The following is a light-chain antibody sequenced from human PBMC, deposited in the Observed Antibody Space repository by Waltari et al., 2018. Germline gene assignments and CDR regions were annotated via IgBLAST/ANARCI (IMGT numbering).Light chain of an antibody. CDR3: CSYAGSSTYV. V-gene: IGLV2-23*01. CDR1: SRGVGGYNL. CDR2: EGS. Sequence: QSAPTQPSPGSGAPGQAIPHPRPGTSRGVGGYNLVSWYQQHPGKAPKLMIYEGSKRPSGVSNRFSGSKSGNTASLTISGLQAEDEADYYCCSYAGSSTYVFGTGTKVTVL. J-gene: IGLJ1*01.